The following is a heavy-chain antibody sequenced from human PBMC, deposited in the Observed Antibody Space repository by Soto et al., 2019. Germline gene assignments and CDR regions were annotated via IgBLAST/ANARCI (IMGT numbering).Heavy chain of an antibody. Sequence: EVQLVESGGGLVKPGGSLRLSCAASGFTFSSYAMSWVRQAPGKGLEWVSSISGSGGSTYYADSVKGRFTISRDNSKNTLYLQMNSLRAEDTAVYYCAKTLSGTTGTFDYWGQGTLVTVSS. CDR3: AKTLSGTTGTFDY. CDR1: GFTFSSYA. CDR2: ISGSGGST. J-gene: IGHJ4*02. D-gene: IGHD1-7*01. V-gene: IGHV3-23*04.